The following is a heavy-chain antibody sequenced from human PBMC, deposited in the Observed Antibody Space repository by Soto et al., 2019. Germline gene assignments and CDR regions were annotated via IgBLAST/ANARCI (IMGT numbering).Heavy chain of an antibody. CDR1: GYTFTSYY. D-gene: IGHD3-22*01. J-gene: IGHJ4*02. CDR2: INPSDGNR. V-gene: IGHV1-18*04. CDR3: ARDRLRGYDSSGFYS. Sequence: ASVKVSCKASGYTFTSYYMHWVRQAPGKGLEWMGWINPSDGNRNFAQKFEDRVTMTTATSTNTVFLELRSLKSDDTAIYYCARDRLRGYDSSGFYSWGQGPMVTVSS.